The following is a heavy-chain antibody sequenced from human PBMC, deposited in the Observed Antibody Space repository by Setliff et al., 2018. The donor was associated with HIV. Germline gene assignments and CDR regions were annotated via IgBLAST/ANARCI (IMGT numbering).Heavy chain of an antibody. V-gene: IGHV3-23*03. CDR3: AKSGSGSYPPEHFQH. J-gene: IGHJ1*01. CDR1: GFTFSNYG. Sequence: PGGSLRLSCGASGFTFSNYGMHWVRRAPGKGLEWVAIIYSGNSGTYYAGSVKGRFTISRDNSKNTLYLQMNSLRGDDTAVYYCAKSGSGSYPPEHFQHWGQGTPVTVSS. D-gene: IGHD1-26*01. CDR2: IYSGNSGT.